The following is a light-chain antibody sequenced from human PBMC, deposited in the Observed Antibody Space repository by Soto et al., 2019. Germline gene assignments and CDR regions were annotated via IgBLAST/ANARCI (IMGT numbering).Light chain of an antibody. Sequence: DIVLTQSPGTLSLSPGERATLSCRASQSVSSNYLAWYQQKPGQAPRLLIYGASTRATGVPDRFSGSGSGTDFTLTISRLEPEDFAVYHWQQYGSLSWTFGHGTKVEIK. CDR2: GAS. V-gene: IGKV3-20*01. CDR1: QSVSSNY. J-gene: IGKJ1*01. CDR3: QQYGSLSWT.